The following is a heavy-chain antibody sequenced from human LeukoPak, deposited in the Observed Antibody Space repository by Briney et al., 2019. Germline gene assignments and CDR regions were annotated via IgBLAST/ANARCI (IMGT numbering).Heavy chain of an antibody. CDR1: GFTFSSYS. Sequence: PGGSLRLSCAASGFTFSSYSMNWVRQAPGKGLEWVSYISSSSSTIYYADSVKGRFTISRDNAKNSLYLQMNSLRAEDTAVYYCAREKGYSGYGHFDYWGQGTLVTVSS. CDR3: AREKGYSGYGHFDY. CDR2: ISSSSSTI. J-gene: IGHJ4*02. D-gene: IGHD5-12*01. V-gene: IGHV3-48*04.